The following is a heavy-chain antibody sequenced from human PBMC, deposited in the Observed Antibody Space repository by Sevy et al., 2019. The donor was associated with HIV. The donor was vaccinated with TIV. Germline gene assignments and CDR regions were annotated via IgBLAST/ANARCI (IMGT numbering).Heavy chain of an antibody. CDR3: ARELSIRGSGYDPHHRYYYYGMDV. V-gene: IGHV3-30*04. J-gene: IGHJ6*02. Sequence: GGSLRLSCAASGFTFSSYAMHWVRQAPGKGLEWVAVISYDGSNKYYADSVKGRFTISRDNSKNTLYLQMNSLRAEDTAVYYWARELSIRGSGYDPHHRYYYYGMDVWGQGTTVTVSS. D-gene: IGHD5-12*01. CDR2: ISYDGSNK. CDR1: GFTFSSYA.